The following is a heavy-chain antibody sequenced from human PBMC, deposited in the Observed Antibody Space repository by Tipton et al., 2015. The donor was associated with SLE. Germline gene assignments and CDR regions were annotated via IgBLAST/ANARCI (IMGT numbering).Heavy chain of an antibody. V-gene: IGHV3-30*04. J-gene: IGHJ4*02. D-gene: IGHD1-26*01. CDR1: GFTFFTYA. CDR3: AGELLIYSDY. Sequence: RSLRLSCAASGFTFFTYAMHWVRQAPGKGLEWVAVISYDGSNKYYADSVKGRFTISRDNSKNTLYVQMNSLRAEDTAVYYCAGELLIYSDYWGQGTLVTVSS. CDR2: ISYDGSNK.